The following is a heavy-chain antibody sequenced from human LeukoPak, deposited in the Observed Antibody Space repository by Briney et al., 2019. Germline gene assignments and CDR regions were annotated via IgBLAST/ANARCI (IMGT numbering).Heavy chain of an antibody. D-gene: IGHD3-16*01. Sequence: TGGSLRLSCAASGFTFSSYSMNWVRQAPGKGLEWVSSISSSSSYIYYADSVKGRFTISRDNAKNSLYLQMNSLRAEDTAVYYCTDGMITGAFDIWGQGTMVTVSS. CDR2: ISSSSSYI. J-gene: IGHJ3*02. V-gene: IGHV3-21*01. CDR3: TDGMITGAFDI. CDR1: GFTFSSYS.